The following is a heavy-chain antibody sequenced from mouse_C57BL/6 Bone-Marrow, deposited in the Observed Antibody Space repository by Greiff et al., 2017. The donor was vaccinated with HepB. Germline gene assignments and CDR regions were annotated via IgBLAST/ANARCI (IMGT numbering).Heavy chain of an antibody. CDR2: IHPNSGST. Sequence: QVQLKQPGAELVKPGASVKLSCKASGYTFTSYWMHWVKQRPGQGLEWIGMIHPNSGSTNYNEKFKSKATLTVDKSSSTAYMQRSSLTSEDSAIYYCTRRGIYDYALYYWGQGTTLTVSS. D-gene: IGHD2-4*01. CDR3: TRRGIYDYALYY. V-gene: IGHV1-64*01. CDR1: GYTFTSYW. J-gene: IGHJ2*01.